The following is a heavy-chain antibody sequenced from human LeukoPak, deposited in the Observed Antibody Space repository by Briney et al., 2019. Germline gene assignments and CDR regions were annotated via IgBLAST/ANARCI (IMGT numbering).Heavy chain of an antibody. Sequence: GASVKVSCKASGYTFTSYGISWVRQARGHGLEWMGWISAYNGNTNYAQKLQGRVTITADESTSTAYMELSSLRSEGTAVYYCARFKCDGSGSYIAFDIWGQGTMVTVSS. CDR3: ARFKCDGSGSYIAFDI. D-gene: IGHD3-10*01. CDR2: ISAYNGNT. CDR1: GYTFTSYG. J-gene: IGHJ3*02. V-gene: IGHV1-18*01.